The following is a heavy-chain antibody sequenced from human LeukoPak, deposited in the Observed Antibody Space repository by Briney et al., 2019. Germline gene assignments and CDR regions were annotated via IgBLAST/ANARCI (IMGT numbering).Heavy chain of an antibody. CDR2: ISGGGAST. CDR3: AKRDGYNSNYFGY. Sequence: PGGSLRLSCAASGFTFSNYAMSWVRQAPGKGLEWVSAISGGGASTYYADSVKGRFTISRDNSKNTLYLQMNSLRAEDTAVYYCAKRDGYNSNYFGYWGQGTLVTVSS. J-gene: IGHJ4*02. D-gene: IGHD5-24*01. V-gene: IGHV3-23*01. CDR1: GFTFSNYA.